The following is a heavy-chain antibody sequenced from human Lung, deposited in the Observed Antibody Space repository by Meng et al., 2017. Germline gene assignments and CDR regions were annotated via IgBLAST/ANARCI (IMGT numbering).Heavy chain of an antibody. D-gene: IGHD6-25*01. CDR2: INPKSGDT. Sequence: GRVVQSWAEVKKPGASVKVSCKASGYTFPDYWLHWVRRAPGQGLEWMGRINPKSGDTHYAQRFQGRVTMTGDTSISTAYMELSGLRSDDTAMYYCARDEDISAAGKLFGDYWGQGTLVTVSS. V-gene: IGHV1-2*06. J-gene: IGHJ4*02. CDR1: GYTFPDYW. CDR3: ARDEDISAAGKLFGDY.